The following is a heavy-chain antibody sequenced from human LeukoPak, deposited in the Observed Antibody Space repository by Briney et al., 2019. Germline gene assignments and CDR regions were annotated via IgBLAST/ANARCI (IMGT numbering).Heavy chain of an antibody. V-gene: IGHV3-30*18. Sequence: GRSLRLSCAASGFTFSSYGMHWVRQAPGKGLEWVAVISYDGSNKYYADSVKGRFTISRDNSKNTLYLQMNSLRAEDTAVYYCAKTKSTVTYLFDYWGQGTLVTVSS. CDR1: GFTFSSYG. J-gene: IGHJ4*02. D-gene: IGHD4-17*01. CDR3: AKTKSTVTYLFDY. CDR2: ISYDGSNK.